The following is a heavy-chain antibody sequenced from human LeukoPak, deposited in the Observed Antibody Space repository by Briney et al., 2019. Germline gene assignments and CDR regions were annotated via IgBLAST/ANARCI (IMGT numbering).Heavy chain of an antibody. CDR1: GFTFSSYS. V-gene: IGHV3-21*01. CDR3: ARDIVATSYYYYYMDV. D-gene: IGHD5-12*01. J-gene: IGHJ6*03. CDR2: ISSSSSYI. Sequence: GGSLRLSCAASGFTFSSYSMNWVRQAPGKGLEWVSSISSSSSYIYYADSVKGRFTISRDNAKNSLYLQMNSLRAEDTAVYYCARDIVATSYYYYYMDVWGKGTTVTVSS.